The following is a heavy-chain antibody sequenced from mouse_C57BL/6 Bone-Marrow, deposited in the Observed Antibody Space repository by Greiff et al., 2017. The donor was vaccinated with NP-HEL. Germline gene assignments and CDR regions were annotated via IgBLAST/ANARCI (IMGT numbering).Heavy chain of an antibody. V-gene: IGHV1-26*01. CDR3: ARTITTVVATPAWFAY. D-gene: IGHD1-1*01. Sequence: EVQLQQSGPELVKPGASVKISCKASGYTFTDYYMNWVKQSHGKSLEWIGDINPNNGGTSYNQKFKGKATLTVDKSSSTAYMELRSLTSEDSAVYYCARTITTVVATPAWFAYWGQGTLVTVSA. CDR2: INPNNGGT. J-gene: IGHJ3*01. CDR1: GYTFTDYY.